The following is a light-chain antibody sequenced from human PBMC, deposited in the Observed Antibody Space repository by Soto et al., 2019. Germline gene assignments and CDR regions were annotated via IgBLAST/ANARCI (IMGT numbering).Light chain of an antibody. CDR1: ENVYGN. CDR3: QHGRT. CDR2: DAS. J-gene: IGKJ1*01. Sequence: EIVMTQSPVTLSVSPGERATLSCRASENVYGNVAWYQQKPGQAPRLLIYDASTRATEIPARFSGSGSGTEFTLTISSLQSADFAVYLCQHGRTLGQGTKVDIK. V-gene: IGKV3-15*01.